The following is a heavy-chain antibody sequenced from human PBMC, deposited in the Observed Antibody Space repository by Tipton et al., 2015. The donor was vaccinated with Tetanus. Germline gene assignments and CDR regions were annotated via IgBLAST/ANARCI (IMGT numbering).Heavy chain of an antibody. J-gene: IGHJ4*02. Sequence: TLSLTCTVSGGSISSGNYYWGWICQHPGKGLEWIGSLYFSGRTYYSPPLKSRVTISVHPSNNRFSLKLTSVTAADSAVYYCARHESLVGGSYDYWGQGTLVTVSS. CDR2: LYFSGRT. CDR3: ARHESLVGGSYDY. D-gene: IGHD3-10*01. V-gene: IGHV4-39*01. CDR1: GGSISSGNYY.